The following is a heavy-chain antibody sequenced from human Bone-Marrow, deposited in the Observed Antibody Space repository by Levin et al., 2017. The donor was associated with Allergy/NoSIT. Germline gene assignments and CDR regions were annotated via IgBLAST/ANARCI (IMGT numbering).Heavy chain of an antibody. D-gene: IGHD6-13*01. CDR2: IDWDDDK. CDR1: GFSLSTSGMR. CDR3: ARSSCIAAADYFDY. V-gene: IGHV2-70*04. J-gene: IGHJ4*02. Sequence: SGPTLVKPTQTLTLTCTFSGFSLSTSGMRVSWIRQPPGKALEWLARIDWDDDKFYSTSLKTRPTISKDTSKNQVVLTMTNMDPVDTATYYCARSSCIAAADYFDYWGQGTLVTVSS.